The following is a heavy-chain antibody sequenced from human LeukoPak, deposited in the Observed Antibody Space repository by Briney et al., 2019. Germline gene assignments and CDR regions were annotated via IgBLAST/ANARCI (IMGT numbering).Heavy chain of an antibody. D-gene: IGHD5-18*01. CDR1: GVSISSYY. V-gene: IGHV4-4*07. CDR3: ARDGGGYSYGYYYYGMDV. Sequence: SETLSLTCTVSGVSISSYYWSWIRQPAGKGLEWIGRIYTSGSTNYNPSLKSRVTMSVDTSKNQFSLKLSSVTAADTAVYYCARDGGGYSYGYYYYGMDVWGQGTTVTVSS. J-gene: IGHJ6*02. CDR2: IYTSGST.